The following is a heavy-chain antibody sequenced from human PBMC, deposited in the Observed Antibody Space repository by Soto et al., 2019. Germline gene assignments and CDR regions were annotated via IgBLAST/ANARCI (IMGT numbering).Heavy chain of an antibody. CDR2: LWYDGSNT. J-gene: IGHJ6*02. CDR3: ARDRDSYYHGLDV. CDR1: GFIFSSYG. Sequence: QVQLVESGGGVVQPGRSLRLSGAASGFIFSSYGMHWVRQAPGKGLEWVAVLWYDGSNTYYADSVRGRFTISRDNFKNTLYLQMNTLRAEDTAVYYCARDRDSYYHGLDVWGQGTTVTVSS. V-gene: IGHV3-33*01.